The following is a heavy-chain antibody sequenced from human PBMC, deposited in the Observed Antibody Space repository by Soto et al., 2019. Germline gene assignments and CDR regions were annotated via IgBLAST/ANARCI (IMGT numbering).Heavy chain of an antibody. V-gene: IGHV3-23*01. Sequence: GGSLRLSCAASGFTFSSYAMSWVRQAPGKGLEWVSAISGSGGSTYYADSVKGRFTISRDNSKNTLYLQMNSLRAEDTAVYYCAKDSARWGYDFWSGYPSFDYWWQGTLVTVSS. CDR1: GFTFSSYA. J-gene: IGHJ4*02. D-gene: IGHD3-3*01. CDR3: AKDSARWGYDFWSGYPSFDY. CDR2: ISGSGGST.